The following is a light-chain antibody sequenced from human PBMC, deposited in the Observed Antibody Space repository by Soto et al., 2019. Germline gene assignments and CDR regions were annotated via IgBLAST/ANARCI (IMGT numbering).Light chain of an antibody. CDR2: AAS. CDR1: QSISSY. V-gene: IGKV1-39*01. CDR3: QQYGNSPQIT. J-gene: IGKJ5*01. Sequence: DIQVTQSPSSLSASVGDRVTITCRASQSISSYLNWYQQKPGKAPKLLIYAASSLRSGVPSRFSGGGSGTDFTLTISRLEPEDFAVYFCQQYGNSPQITFGQGTRLEIK.